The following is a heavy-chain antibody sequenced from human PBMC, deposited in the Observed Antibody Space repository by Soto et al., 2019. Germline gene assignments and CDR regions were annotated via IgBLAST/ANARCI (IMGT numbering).Heavy chain of an antibody. CDR1: GFTFSNYG. J-gene: IGHJ6*02. CDR3: AKSRDAYNFYFYYGMDV. CDR2: ILYDGSNK. V-gene: IGHV3-30*18. D-gene: IGHD2-2*01. Sequence: GGSLRLSCAASGFTFSNYGMHWVRQTPGKGLEWVALILYDGSNKYYADSVKGRFTISRDNSKNTLYLQVSSLRAEDTAVYYCAKSRDAYNFYFYYGMDVWGQGTTVTVSS.